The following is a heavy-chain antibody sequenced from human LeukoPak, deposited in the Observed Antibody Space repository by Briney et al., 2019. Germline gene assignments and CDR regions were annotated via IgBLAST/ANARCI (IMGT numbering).Heavy chain of an antibody. V-gene: IGHV3-66*01. J-gene: IGHJ4*02. CDR2: LYTGGTT. Sequence: GGSLRLSCAASGFTVTSNHMNWVRQAPGKGLEWVSILYTGGTTHYADSLKDRFTTSRDDSINTLYLQMNSLRAEDTAVYYCARDSSWYYFDYWGQGTLVTVSS. CDR3: ARDSSWYYFDY. D-gene: IGHD6-13*01. CDR1: GFTVTSNH.